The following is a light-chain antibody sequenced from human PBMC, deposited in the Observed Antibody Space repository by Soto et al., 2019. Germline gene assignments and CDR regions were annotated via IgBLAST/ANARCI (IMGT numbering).Light chain of an antibody. Sequence: DVQLTQSPTFLSASVGDRVTITCRASQYISSHLAWYQQIPGKGPKLLIYAASTLQSGVPSRFSGSGSGTDFTLAISSLQHEDFATYYCQQVNGYPHTFGQGTKLEIK. CDR1: QYISSH. CDR3: QQVNGYPHT. J-gene: IGKJ2*01. CDR2: AAS. V-gene: IGKV1-9*01.